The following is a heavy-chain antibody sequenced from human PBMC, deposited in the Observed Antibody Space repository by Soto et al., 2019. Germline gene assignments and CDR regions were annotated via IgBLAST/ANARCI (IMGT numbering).Heavy chain of an antibody. CDR3: ARQGAVEVAAMIDY. CDR1: GGSISSSLYY. J-gene: IGHJ4*02. V-gene: IGHV4-39*01. Sequence: QLQLQESGPGLVKPSETLSLTCTVSGGSISSSLYYWGWVRQPPGKGLEWIGNIYYTGSTDYNPSLKRRVTISVDTSRNRVSLKLSSVTAADTAVYYCARQGAVEVAAMIDYWGRGTLVTVSS. D-gene: IGHD2-15*01. CDR2: IYYTGST.